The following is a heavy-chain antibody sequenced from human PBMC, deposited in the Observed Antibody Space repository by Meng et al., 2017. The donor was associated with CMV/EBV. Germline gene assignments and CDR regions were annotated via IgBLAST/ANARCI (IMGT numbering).Heavy chain of an antibody. Sequence: SVKVSCKASGGTFSSYAISWVRQAPGQGLEWMGGIIPILGRANYAQKFQGRVTITADKSTSTAYMELRRLRSEDTAVYYCARGYSCSSTSWYTFVSNWGQGTLVTVSS. J-gene: IGHJ4*02. CDR1: GGTFSSYA. CDR2: IIPILGRA. V-gene: IGHV1-69*10. D-gene: IGHD2-2*02. CDR3: ARGYSCSSTSWYTFVSN.